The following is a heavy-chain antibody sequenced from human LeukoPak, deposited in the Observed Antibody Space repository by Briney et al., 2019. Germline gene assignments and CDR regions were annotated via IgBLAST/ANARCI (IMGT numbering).Heavy chain of an antibody. J-gene: IGHJ4*02. CDR2: FDPEDGET. V-gene: IGHV1-24*01. Sequence: GGSLRLSCAASGFTFSRYTMNWVRQAPGKGLEWMGGFDPEDGETIYAQKFQGRVTMTEDTSTDTAYMELSSLRSEDTAVYYCATVHLAVAGSAYFDYWGQGTLVTVSS. CDR3: ATVHLAVAGSAYFDY. CDR1: GFTFSRYT. D-gene: IGHD6-19*01.